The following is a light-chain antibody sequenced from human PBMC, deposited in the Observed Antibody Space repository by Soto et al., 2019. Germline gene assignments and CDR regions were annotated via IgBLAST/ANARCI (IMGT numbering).Light chain of an antibody. CDR2: AAS. CDR3: QQYGSSPWT. V-gene: IGKV3-20*01. J-gene: IGKJ1*01. Sequence: EIALTQSPGTLSLSPGERATLSCRASQSVSSNYLGWYQQKPGQAPRLLIYAASSRATGIPDRFSGSGSGTDFALTISRLEPEDFAVYYCQQYGSSPWTFGQGTKVEIK. CDR1: QSVSSNY.